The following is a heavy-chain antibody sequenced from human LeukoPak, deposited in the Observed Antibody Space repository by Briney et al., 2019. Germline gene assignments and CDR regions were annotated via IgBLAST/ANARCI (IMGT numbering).Heavy chain of an antibody. CDR3: ARRYYDFWGYYYYYYMDV. D-gene: IGHD3-3*01. V-gene: IGHV4-4*02. CDR1: GGSISSSNW. Sequence: PSETLSLTCAVSGGSISSSNWWSWIRQPPGKGLEGIGKINHSGSTNYNPSLKSRVTISVDTSKNQFSLKLSSVTAADTAVYYCARRYYDFWGYYYYYYMDVWGKGTTVTVSS. CDR2: INHSGST. J-gene: IGHJ6*03.